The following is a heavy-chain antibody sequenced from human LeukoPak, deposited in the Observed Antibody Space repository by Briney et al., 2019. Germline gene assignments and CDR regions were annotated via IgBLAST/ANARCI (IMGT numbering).Heavy chain of an antibody. CDR1: GFTFRNYA. CDR2: ISSSGSTI. J-gene: IGHJ4*02. D-gene: IGHD6-13*01. V-gene: IGHV3-48*03. CDR3: ARSTIPAALYFDY. Sequence: GGSLRLSCAASGFTFRNYAMSWVRQAPGKGLEWVSYISSSGSTIYYADSVRGRFTVSRDNAKNSLYLQMNSLRAEDTAVYYCARSTIPAALYFDYWGQGTLVTVSS.